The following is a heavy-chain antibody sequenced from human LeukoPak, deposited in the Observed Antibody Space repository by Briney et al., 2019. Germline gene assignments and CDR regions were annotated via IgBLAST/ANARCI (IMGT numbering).Heavy chain of an antibody. CDR1: GGSISSSSYY. CDR2: IYYSGST. V-gene: IGHV4-39*07. CDR3: ERYCSGGSCPTDAFDI. D-gene: IGHD2-15*01. J-gene: IGHJ3*02. Sequence: SETLSLTCTVSGGSISSSSYYWGWIRQPPGKGLEWIGSIYYSGSTYYNPSLKSRVTISVDTSKNQFSLKLSSVTAADTAVYYCERYCSGGSCPTDAFDIWGQGTMVTVSS.